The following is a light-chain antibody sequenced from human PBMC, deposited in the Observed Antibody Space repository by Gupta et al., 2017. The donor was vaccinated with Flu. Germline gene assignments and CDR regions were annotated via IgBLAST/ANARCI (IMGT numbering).Light chain of an antibody. CDR3: QQRSNWPPLT. CDR1: QSVSSY. J-gene: IGKJ4*01. CDR2: DAS. V-gene: IGKV3-11*01. Sequence: EVVFSQSPDTLSLTPGERATLSCRASQSVSSYLAWYQQKPGQAPRLLIYDASNRATGIPARFSGSGSGTDFTLTISSLEPEDFAVYYCQQRSNWPPLTFGGGTMWRSN.